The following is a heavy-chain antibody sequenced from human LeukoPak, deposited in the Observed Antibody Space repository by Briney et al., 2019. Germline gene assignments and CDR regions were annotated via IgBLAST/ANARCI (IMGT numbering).Heavy chain of an antibody. V-gene: IGHV3-21*01. D-gene: IGHD4-17*01. J-gene: IGHJ4*02. Sequence: GGSLRLSCAASGFTFGSYSMNWVRQAPGKGLEWVSSISSSSSYIYYADSVKGRFTISRDNAKNSLYLQMNSLRAEDTAVYYCARDQVNDYGDDTEFDYWGQGTLVTVS. CDR3: ARDQVNDYGDDTEFDY. CDR1: GFTFGSYS. CDR2: ISSSSSYI.